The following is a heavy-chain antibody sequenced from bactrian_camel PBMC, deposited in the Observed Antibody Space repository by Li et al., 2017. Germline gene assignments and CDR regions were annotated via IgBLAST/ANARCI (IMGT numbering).Heavy chain of an antibody. V-gene: IGHV3S55*01. J-gene: IGHJ6*01. CDR2: IHSDFSA. Sequence: HVQLVESGGGSVQAGGSLRLSCAASGHTYSSYCMAWFRQVPGKEREGVAYIHSDFSADYADSAKGRFTISKDIAENILYLQMNSLKPEDTAIYYCATNYRLRCIENRSDFPYWGQGT. CDR1: GHTYSSYC. CDR3: ATNYRLRCIENRSDFPY. D-gene: IGHD1*01.